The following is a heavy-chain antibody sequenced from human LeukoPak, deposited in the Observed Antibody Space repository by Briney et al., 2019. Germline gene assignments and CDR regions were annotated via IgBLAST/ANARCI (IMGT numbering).Heavy chain of an antibody. Sequence: ASVKVSCKASGYTFTSYYMHWVRQAPGQGLEWMGIINPSGGSTSYAQKFQGRVTMTRDMSTSTVYMELSSLRSEDTAVYYCARDYYDSSGYPRGNDYWGQGTLVTVSS. D-gene: IGHD3-22*01. CDR2: INPSGGST. J-gene: IGHJ4*02. V-gene: IGHV1-46*01. CDR3: ARDYYDSSGYPRGNDY. CDR1: GYTFTSYY.